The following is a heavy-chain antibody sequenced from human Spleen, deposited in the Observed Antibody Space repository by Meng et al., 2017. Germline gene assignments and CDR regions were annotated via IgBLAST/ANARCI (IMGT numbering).Heavy chain of an antibody. CDR3: ARGPTTMAHDFDY. CDR1: GGSFSGYY. CDR2: INHSGST. D-gene: IGHD4-11*01. V-gene: IGHV4-34*09. Sequence: QVQLQEPGPGLGKPSQTLSLTCTVYGGSFSGYYWSWIRQPPGKGLEWIGEINHSGSTNYNPSLESRATISVDTSQNNLSLKLSSVTAADSAVYYCARGPTTMAHDFDYWGQGTLVTVSS. J-gene: IGHJ4*02.